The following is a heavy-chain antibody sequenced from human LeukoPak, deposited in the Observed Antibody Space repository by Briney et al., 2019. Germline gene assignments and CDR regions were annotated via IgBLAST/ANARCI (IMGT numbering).Heavy chain of an antibody. CDR1: GFTFSSYS. CDR3: AKYSSLPPYYYYGMDV. Sequence: GRSLRLSCAASGFTFSSYSMHWVRQAPGKGLEWVAVISYDGSNKYYADSVKGRFTISRDNSKNTLYLQMNSLRAEDTAVYYCAKYSSLPPYYYYGMDVWGQGTTVTVSS. V-gene: IGHV3-30*18. J-gene: IGHJ6*02. CDR2: ISYDGSNK. D-gene: IGHD2-15*01.